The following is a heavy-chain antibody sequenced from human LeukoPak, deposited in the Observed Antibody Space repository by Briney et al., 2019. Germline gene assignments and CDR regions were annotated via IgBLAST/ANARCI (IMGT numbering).Heavy chain of an antibody. D-gene: IGHD6-13*01. CDR2: ISYDGSNK. CDR3: AGGGGIAAAGLDFDY. Sequence: GSLRLSCAASGNYWMHWVRQAPGKGLEWVAVISYDGSNKYYADSVKGRFTISRDNSKNTLYLQMNSLRAEDTAVYYCAGGGGIAAAGLDFDYWGQGTLVTVSS. CDR1: GNYW. V-gene: IGHV3-30-3*01. J-gene: IGHJ4*02.